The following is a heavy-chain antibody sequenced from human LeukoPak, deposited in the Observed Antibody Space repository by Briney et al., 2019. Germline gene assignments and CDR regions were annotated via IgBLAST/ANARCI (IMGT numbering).Heavy chain of an antibody. J-gene: IGHJ4*02. Sequence: PGGSLRLSCAASGFTFSSYAMSWVRQAPGKGLEWVSAISGSGGSTYYADSVKGRFTISRDNSKNTLYLQMNSLRAEDTAVYYCARERELYYYDSSGDGGNQPFDYWGQGTLVTVSS. CDR3: ARERELYYYDSSGDGGNQPFDY. CDR2: ISGSGGST. D-gene: IGHD3-22*01. CDR1: GFTFSSYA. V-gene: IGHV3-23*01.